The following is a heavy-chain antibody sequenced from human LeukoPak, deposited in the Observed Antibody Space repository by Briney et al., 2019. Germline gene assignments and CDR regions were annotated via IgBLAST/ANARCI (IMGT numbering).Heavy chain of an antibody. D-gene: IGHD3-10*01. Sequence: GASVKASCKASGYTFTSYAMHWVRQAPGQRLEWMGWINAGNGNTKYSQKLQGRVTMTTDTSTSTAYMELRSLRSDDTAAYYCAREGGYYGSGSLDYWGQGTLVTVSS. V-gene: IGHV1-3*01. J-gene: IGHJ4*02. CDR1: GYTFTSYA. CDR3: AREGGYYGSGSLDY. CDR2: INAGNGNT.